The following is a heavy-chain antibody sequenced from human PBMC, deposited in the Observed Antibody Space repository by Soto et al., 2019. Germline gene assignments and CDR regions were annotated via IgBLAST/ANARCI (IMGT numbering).Heavy chain of an antibody. CDR1: GGSISSGGYY. D-gene: IGHD2-15*01. Sequence: SETLSLTCTVSGGSISSGGYYWSWIRQHPGKGLEWIGYIYYSGSTYYNPSLKSRVTISVDTSKNQFSLKLSSVTAADTAVYYCAREYCSGGSCYPPAAFDIWGQGTMVTVSS. V-gene: IGHV4-31*03. CDR2: IYYSGST. J-gene: IGHJ3*02. CDR3: AREYCSGGSCYPPAAFDI.